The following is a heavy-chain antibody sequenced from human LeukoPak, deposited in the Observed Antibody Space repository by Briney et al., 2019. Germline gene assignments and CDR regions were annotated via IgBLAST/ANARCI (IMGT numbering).Heavy chain of an antibody. Sequence: GGSLRLSFAPSGFTFTSYSLDWGRQAPGKGLDWGSSISSRGSYIYYAGSVKGRFTISRDNAKNSLYLQRKSLRAEDTALFYVPRAETGPRDELACWGQGNLVTVSS. D-gene: IGHD1-1*01. CDR3: PRAETGPRDELAC. V-gene: IGHV3-21*01. CDR2: ISSRGSYI. J-gene: IGHJ4*02. CDR1: GFTFTSYS.